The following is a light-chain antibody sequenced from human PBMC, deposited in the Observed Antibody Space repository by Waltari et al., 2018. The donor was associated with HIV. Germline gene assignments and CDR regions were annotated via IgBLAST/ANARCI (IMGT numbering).Light chain of an antibody. J-gene: IGLJ1*01. CDR1: ISNIGAGYD. V-gene: IGLV1-40*01. CDR3: QSYDGSLGGYV. CDR2: GHT. Sequence: SVLTQPPSVSGAPGQRVTISCTGTISNIGAGYDVHWYQQLPGTAPKLLIYGHTNRPSGVPDLFSGSKSGTSASLAITGLQAEDEADYYCQSYDGSLGGYVFGTGTAVTVL.